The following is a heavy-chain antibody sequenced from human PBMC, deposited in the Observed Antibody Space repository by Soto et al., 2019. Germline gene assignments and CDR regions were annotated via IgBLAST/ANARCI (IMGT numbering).Heavy chain of an antibody. CDR1: GYTFTSYG. J-gene: IGHJ5*02. V-gene: IGHV1-18*01. CDR3: AREGAAMSGHWFEP. CDR2: ISASNGNT. Sequence: ASVKVSCKASGYTFTSYGISWVPQAPGQGLEWRGWISASNGNTNYAQKFQGRVTMTTDTSTTTAYMYLRSLRSDDTAVDYCAREGAAMSGHWFEPWRQGTIVTVSS. D-gene: IGHD2-2*01.